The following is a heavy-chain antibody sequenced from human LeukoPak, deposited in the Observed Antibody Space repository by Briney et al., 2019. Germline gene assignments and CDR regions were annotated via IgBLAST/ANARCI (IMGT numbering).Heavy chain of an antibody. CDR3: ARVLALGYYYDSSGPLDY. D-gene: IGHD3-22*01. CDR1: GFTFSDYG. CDR2: IRYDGNNK. V-gene: IGHV3-30*02. J-gene: IGHJ4*02. Sequence: GGSLRLSCAASGFTFSDYGMHWVRQAPGKGLEWVAFIRYDGNNKYYADSVKGRFTISRDKSKNTLYLQMSSLRAEDTAVYYCARVLALGYYYDSSGPLDYWGQGTLVTVSS.